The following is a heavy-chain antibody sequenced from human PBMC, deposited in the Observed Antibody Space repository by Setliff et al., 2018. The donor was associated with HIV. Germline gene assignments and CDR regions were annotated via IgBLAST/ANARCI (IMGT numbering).Heavy chain of an antibody. CDR1: GGSLNTYC. J-gene: IGHJ3*02. CDR2: IYTSGST. D-gene: IGHD3-22*01. CDR3: ARENYDNNGYGAFDI. Sequence: SETLSLTCTVSGGSLNTYCWTWIRQPAGKGLEWIGRIYTSGSTNYNPSLKSRVTMSVDPSKNQFSLKLTSVTAADTAVYYCARENYDNNGYGAFDIWGQGTTVTVS. V-gene: IGHV4-4*07.